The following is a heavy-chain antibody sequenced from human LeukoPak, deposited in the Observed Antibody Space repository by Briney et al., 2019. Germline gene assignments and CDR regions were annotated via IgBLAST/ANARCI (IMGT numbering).Heavy chain of an antibody. J-gene: IGHJ4*02. CDR1: GFIFSDYY. CDR2: IKEDGSEN. Sequence: GGSLRLSCAASGFIFSDYYMSWIRQAPGKGLEWVATIKEDGSENNCVDSVKGRFTISRDNAKNSLYLQMNSLRAEDTAIYYCARESLLGGLDYWGQGTLVTVSS. CDR3: ARESLLGGLDY. V-gene: IGHV3-7*04.